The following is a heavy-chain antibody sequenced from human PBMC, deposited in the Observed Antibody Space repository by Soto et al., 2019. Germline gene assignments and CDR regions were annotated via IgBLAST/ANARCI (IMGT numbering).Heavy chain of an antibody. CDR3: AKGGGQIYYFGMDV. CDR2: ISGVGDTK. J-gene: IGHJ6*02. Sequence: QVQLVESGGGLVKPGGSLRVSCVASGFIFSDYYLSWIRQVPGKGLECVAYISGVGDTKYYADSLEGRFTLSRDNAKNSLYLQMNSLRVEDTAVYYCAKGGGQIYYFGMDVWGQGTTVTVSS. D-gene: IGHD3-16*01. CDR1: GFIFSDYY. V-gene: IGHV3-11*01.